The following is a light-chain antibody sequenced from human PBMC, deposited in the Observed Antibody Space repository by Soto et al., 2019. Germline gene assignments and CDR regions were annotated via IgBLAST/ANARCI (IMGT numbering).Light chain of an antibody. CDR1: QSINIY. Sequence: EIVLTQSPATLSLSPGERATLSCRASQSINIYLAWYQQKPAQAPRLLISDASNRATGIPARFSGSGSGTDFTLTISSLEPEDFAVYYCQQRRSWPITFGQGTRLEIK. CDR2: DAS. J-gene: IGKJ5*01. V-gene: IGKV3-11*01. CDR3: QQRRSWPIT.